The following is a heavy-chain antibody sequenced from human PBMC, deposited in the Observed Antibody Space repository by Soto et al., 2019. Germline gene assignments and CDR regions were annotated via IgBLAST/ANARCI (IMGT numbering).Heavy chain of an antibody. CDR3: ARGGYCSSTDCYIDS. V-gene: IGHV4-31*03. Sequence: QVQLQESGPGLVKPSQTLSLTCTVSGGSISSGGYYWSWIRQHPGKGLECIGYIYYSGSAYYNPSLKSRVIISVDTSKNQFSLKLSSVTAADTAMYFCARGGYCSSTDCYIDSWGQGTLVTVSS. CDR1: GGSISSGGYY. CDR2: IYYSGSA. J-gene: IGHJ4*02. D-gene: IGHD2-2*01.